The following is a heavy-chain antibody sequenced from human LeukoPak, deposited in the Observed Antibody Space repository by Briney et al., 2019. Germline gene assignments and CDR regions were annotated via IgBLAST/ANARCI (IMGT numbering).Heavy chain of an antibody. J-gene: IGHJ4*02. V-gene: IGHV1-2*06. CDR1: GYTFTGYY. CDR3: ARERYSIGYGGSNGLYYFDY. Sequence: ASVKVSCKASGYTFTGYYMHWVRQAPGQGLEWMGRINPNSGGTNYAQKFQGRVTMTRDTSISTAYMELSRRRSDDTAMYYCARERYSIGYGGSNGLYYFDYWGQGTLVTVSS. D-gene: IGHD4-23*01. CDR2: INPNSGGT.